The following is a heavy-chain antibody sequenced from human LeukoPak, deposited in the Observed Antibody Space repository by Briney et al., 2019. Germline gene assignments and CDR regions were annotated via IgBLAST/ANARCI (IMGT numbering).Heavy chain of an antibody. V-gene: IGHV1-69*05. CDR2: IIPIFGTA. CDR1: GGTFSSYA. CDR3: ARGVVVAATVSWFDP. D-gene: IGHD2-15*01. J-gene: IGHJ5*02. Sequence: ASVKVTCKASGGTFSSYAISWVRQAPGQGLEWMGGIIPIFGTANYAQEFQGRVTITTDESTSTAYMELSSLRSEDTGVYYCARGVVVAATVSWFDPWGQGTLVTVSS.